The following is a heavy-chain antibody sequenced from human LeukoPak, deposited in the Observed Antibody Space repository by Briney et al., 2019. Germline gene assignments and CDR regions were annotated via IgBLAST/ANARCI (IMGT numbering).Heavy chain of an antibody. J-gene: IGHJ4*02. V-gene: IGHV3-48*01. D-gene: IGHD6-6*01. CDR1: GFTFSSYS. CDR2: ISSSSSTI. CDR3: AKDSSMAARYPIKGYFDY. Sequence: PGGSLRLSCAASGFTFSSYSMNWVRQAPGKGLEWVSYISSSSSTIYYADSVKGRFTISRDNAKNTLYLQMNSLRAEDTAVYYCAKDSSMAARYPIKGYFDYWGRGTLVTVSS.